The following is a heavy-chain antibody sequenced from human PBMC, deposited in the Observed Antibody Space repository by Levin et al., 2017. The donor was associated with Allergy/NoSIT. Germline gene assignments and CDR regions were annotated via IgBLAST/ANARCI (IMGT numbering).Heavy chain of an antibody. CDR3: ARDTAGTHSLNYDILTPLVDY. CDR2: IWYDGSNK. J-gene: IGHJ4*02. D-gene: IGHD3-9*01. Sequence: GGSLRLSCAASGFTFSSYGMHWVRQAPGKGLEWVAVIWYDGSNKYYADSVKGRFTISRDNSKNTLYLQMNSLRAEDTAVYYCARDTAGTHSLNYDILTPLVDYWGQGTLVTVSS. CDR1: GFTFSSYG. V-gene: IGHV3-33*01.